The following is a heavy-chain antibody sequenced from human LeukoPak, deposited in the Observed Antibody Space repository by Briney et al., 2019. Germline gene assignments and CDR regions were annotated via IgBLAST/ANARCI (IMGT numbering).Heavy chain of an antibody. V-gene: IGHV3-23*01. CDR2: ISGSGGST. CDR1: GFTFSSYA. CDR3: AKALWFGDEGFDY. J-gene: IGHJ4*02. Sequence: GGSLSLSCAASGFTFSSYAMSWVRQAPGKGLEWVSAISGSGGSTYYADSVKGRFTISRDDSKNTLYLQMNSQRAEDTAVYYCAKALWFGDEGFDYWGQGTLVTVSS. D-gene: IGHD3-10*01.